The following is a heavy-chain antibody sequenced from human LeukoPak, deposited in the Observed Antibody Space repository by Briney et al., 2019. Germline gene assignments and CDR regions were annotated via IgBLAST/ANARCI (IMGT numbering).Heavy chain of an antibody. CDR1: GFTFSSYA. Sequence: GGSLRLSCAASGFTFSSYAMSWVRQAPGKGLEWVSVIYSGGTTYYADSVKGRFTISRDNSKNTPYLQMNSLRAEDTAVYYCARVASSGYQFDPWGQGTLVTVSS. CDR2: IYSGGTT. D-gene: IGHD6-19*01. J-gene: IGHJ5*02. CDR3: ARVASSGYQFDP. V-gene: IGHV3-53*01.